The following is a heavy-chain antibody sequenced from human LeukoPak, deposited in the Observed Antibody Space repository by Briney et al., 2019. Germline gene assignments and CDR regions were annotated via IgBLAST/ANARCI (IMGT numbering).Heavy chain of an antibody. D-gene: IGHD6-13*01. J-gene: IGHJ3*02. V-gene: IGHV4-61*02. CDR3: ARGSSSWYGVGNDAFDI. CDR2: IYTSGST. CDR1: GGSISSGSYY. Sequence: SETLSLTCTVSGGSISSGSYYWSWIRQPAGKGLEWIGRIYTSGSTNYNPSLKSRVTISVDTSKNQFSLKLSSVTAADTAVYYCARGSSSWYGVGNDAFDIWGQGTMVTVSS.